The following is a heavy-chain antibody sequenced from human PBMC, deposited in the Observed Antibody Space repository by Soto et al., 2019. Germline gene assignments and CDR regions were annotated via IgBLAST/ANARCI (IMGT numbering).Heavy chain of an antibody. CDR2: INAVNGNT. CDR3: AREACTNGVCPWQYFDY. V-gene: IGHV1-3*01. D-gene: IGHD2-8*01. CDR1: GYTCTSYA. J-gene: IGHJ4*02. Sequence: VSSVKVSCKASGYTCTSYAINWVRQAPGQRLEWMGWINAVNGNTKYSQKFQGRVTITRDTSASTAYMELSSLRSEDTAVYYCAREACTNGVCPWQYFDYWGQGPLVTASS.